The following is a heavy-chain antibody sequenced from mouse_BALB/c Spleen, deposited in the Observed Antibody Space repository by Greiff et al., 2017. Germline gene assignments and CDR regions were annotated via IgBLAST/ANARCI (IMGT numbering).Heavy chain of an antibody. Sequence: VQLQQSGPGLVAPSQSLSITCTVSGFSLTSYDISWIRQPPGKGLEWLGVIWTGGGTNYNSAFMSRLSISKDNSKSQVFLKMNSLQTDDTAIYYCVRGGLLRGGSFDYWGQGTTLTVSS. J-gene: IGHJ2*01. CDR3: VRGGLLRGGSFDY. D-gene: IGHD1-1*01. V-gene: IGHV2-9-2*01. CDR2: IWTGGGT. CDR1: GFSLTSYD.